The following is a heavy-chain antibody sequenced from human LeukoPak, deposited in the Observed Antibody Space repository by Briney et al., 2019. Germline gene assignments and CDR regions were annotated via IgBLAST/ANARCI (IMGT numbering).Heavy chain of an antibody. V-gene: IGHV3-33*01. CDR3: ARVREQLEWYFYY. J-gene: IGHJ4*02. D-gene: IGHD1-1*01. CDR2: AWYDGSKE. Sequence: GRSLRLSCAASGFTFSTYGMHWVGQAPGKGLEWAAAAWYDGSKEYYADSVKGRFTISRDNSKNTLDLQMNSLRAEDTAVYYCARVREQLEWYFYYWGQATLVTVSS. CDR1: GFTFSTYG.